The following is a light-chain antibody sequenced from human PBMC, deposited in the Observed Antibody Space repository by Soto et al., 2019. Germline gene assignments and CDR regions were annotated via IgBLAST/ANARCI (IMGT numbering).Light chain of an antibody. CDR2: AAS. V-gene: IGKV1-27*01. CDR3: QKYDSASSPT. CDR1: QGISSY. Sequence: DIQMTQSPSSLSASVGDRVTVTCRASQGISSYLAGYQQKTGKVPKLLILAASTLQPGVPSRFNGNRSGTDLTITIRSLHTDDVSSDYCQKYDSASSPTFGGGTKVEIK. J-gene: IGKJ4*01.